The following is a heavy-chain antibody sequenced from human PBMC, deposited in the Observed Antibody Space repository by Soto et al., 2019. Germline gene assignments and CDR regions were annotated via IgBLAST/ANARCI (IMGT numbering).Heavy chain of an antibody. J-gene: IGHJ4*02. V-gene: IGHV3-9*01. D-gene: IGHD4-17*01. Sequence: EVQLVQYGGGWVQPGRSLRLSCGASGFTFDDYGMHWVRQAPGKGLEWVSSISWNSGRIGYADSVKGRFTISRDNVKNSLYLQMNSLRAEDTALYYCAKRTSGTTWGESDYWGQGTLVTVSS. CDR1: GFTFDDYG. CDR3: AKRTSGTTWGESDY. CDR2: ISWNSGRI.